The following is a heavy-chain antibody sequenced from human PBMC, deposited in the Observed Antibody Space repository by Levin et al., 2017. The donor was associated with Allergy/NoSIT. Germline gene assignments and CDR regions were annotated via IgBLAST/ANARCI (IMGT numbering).Heavy chain of an antibody. Sequence: GGSLRLSCAVTGITVSSNYISWVRQAPGKGLEWVSLIYSDGSTYYADSVEGRFTISRDNSKNTLYLQMNGLRAEDTAVYYCARDLGYYESATPGWFDPWGQGTLVTVSS. CDR1: GITVSSNY. J-gene: IGHJ5*02. CDR2: IYSDGST. D-gene: IGHD3-22*01. CDR3: ARDLGYYESATPGWFDP. V-gene: IGHV3-66*02.